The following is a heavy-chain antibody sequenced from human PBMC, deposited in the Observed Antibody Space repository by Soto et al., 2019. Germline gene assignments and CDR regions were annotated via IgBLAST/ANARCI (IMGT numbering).Heavy chain of an antibody. Sequence: QEQLVQSGAEVKKPGASVKVSCKAFGYTFTSYDINWVRQATGQGLEWMGWMNPNSGNTGYAQKFQGRVTMTRNTSINTAYMDLSSLGSEDTAVYFCARGRSCGSVKCRELSVXGQGTXXTVSS. J-gene: IGHJ6*02. D-gene: IGHD1-26*01. V-gene: IGHV1-8*01. CDR2: MNPNSGNT. CDR1: GYTFTSYD. CDR3: ARGRSCGSVKCRELSV.